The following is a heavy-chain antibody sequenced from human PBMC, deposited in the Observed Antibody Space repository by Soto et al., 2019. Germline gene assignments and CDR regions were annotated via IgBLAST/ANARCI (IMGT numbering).Heavy chain of an antibody. V-gene: IGHV4-34*01. CDR3: ARGGISHWAYFYYMDV. D-gene: IGHD2-21*01. CDR2: INHLGSI. Sequence: PSETLSLTCVVSGGALSDYFWSWIRQPPGMALEWIWEINHLGSINYNPSLKSRVTMSVDTSKNQFSLTLNSVTAADTATYYCARGGISHWAYFYYMDVWDRGTTVTVAS. J-gene: IGHJ6*03. CDR1: GGALSDYF.